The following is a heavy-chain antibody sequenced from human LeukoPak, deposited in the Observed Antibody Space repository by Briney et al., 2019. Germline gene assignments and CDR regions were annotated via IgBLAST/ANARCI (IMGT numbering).Heavy chain of an antibody. D-gene: IGHD2-2*02. CDR2: IYYSGST. V-gene: IGHV4-59*01. J-gene: IGHJ4*02. Sequence: SETLSLTCTVSGASISSYYWSWIRQPPGKGLEWIGYIYYSGSTNYNPSLKSRVTISVDTSKNQFSLKLSSATAADTAVYYCARRERYCSSTSCYSYFDYWGQGTLVTVSS. CDR1: GASISSYY. CDR3: ARRERYCSSTSCYSYFDY.